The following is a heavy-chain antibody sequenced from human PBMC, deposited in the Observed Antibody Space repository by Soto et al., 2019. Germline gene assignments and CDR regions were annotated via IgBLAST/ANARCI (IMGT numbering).Heavy chain of an antibody. J-gene: IGHJ5*02. D-gene: IGHD1-26*01. CDR2: ISYVGSNE. V-gene: IGHV3-30*18. CDR1: AIAFSRYG. Sequence: GGSLRLSCGASAIAFSRYGMHWVRQVPGKGLEWVVVISYVGSNEYYADSVKCRFTISRDNSKNTLYLQMNSLRAEDTAVYYCAKDRAIVGALDPWGQGTLVTVSS. CDR3: AKDRAIVGALDP.